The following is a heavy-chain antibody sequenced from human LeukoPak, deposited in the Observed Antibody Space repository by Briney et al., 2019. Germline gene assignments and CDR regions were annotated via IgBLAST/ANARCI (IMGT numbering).Heavy chain of an antibody. CDR2: INTNTGNP. V-gene: IGHV7-4-1*02. Sequence: ASVKVSCKASGYTFTIYAMNWVRQAPGQGLEWMGWINTNTGNPMYAQGFTGRFVFSLDTSVSTAYLQISSLKAEDTAVYYCARSGPGITIFGSGYYGMDVWGQGTTVTVSS. D-gene: IGHD3-3*01. CDR3: ARSGPGITIFGSGYYGMDV. J-gene: IGHJ6*02. CDR1: GYTFTIYA.